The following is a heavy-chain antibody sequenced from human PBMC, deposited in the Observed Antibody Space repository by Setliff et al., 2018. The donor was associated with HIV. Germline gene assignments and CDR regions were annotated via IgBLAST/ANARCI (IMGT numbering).Heavy chain of an antibody. V-gene: IGHV4-34*01. CDR2: INHSGGT. Sequence: PSETLSLTCAVYGGSFTAYHWSWIRQPPGRGLEWIAEINHSGGTNHNPSLKSRITISVDASKKQVSLKLTSVTAADTAIYYCARAGNFGDWYGFDVWGQGTMVTVSS. D-gene: IGHD3-10*01. CDR1: GGSFTAYH. J-gene: IGHJ3*01. CDR3: ARAGNFGDWYGFDV.